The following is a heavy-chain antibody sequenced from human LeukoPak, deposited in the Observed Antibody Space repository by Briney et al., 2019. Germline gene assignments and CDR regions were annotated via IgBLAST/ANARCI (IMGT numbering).Heavy chain of an antibody. Sequence: NRGESLKISCKGSGYSFTNYWIGWVRQMPGKGLEWVGIIYPGDSDTRYSPSFQGQVTISADKSISTAYLQWSSLKASDTAMYYCARSPLYCSTTNCPGAFDIWGQGTMVTVSS. V-gene: IGHV5-51*01. CDR1: GYSFTNYW. J-gene: IGHJ3*02. CDR2: IYPGDSDT. D-gene: IGHD2-2*01. CDR3: ARSPLYCSTTNCPGAFDI.